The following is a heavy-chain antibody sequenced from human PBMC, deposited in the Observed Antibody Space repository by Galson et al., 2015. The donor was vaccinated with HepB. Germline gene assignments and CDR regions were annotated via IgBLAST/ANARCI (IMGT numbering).Heavy chain of an antibody. CDR1: GFSLPARGVC. D-gene: IGHD4-11*01. J-gene: IGHJ3*01. CDR2: LSWEVNL. CDR3: AHYPTFSPSHHAFAV. V-gene: IGHV2-5*02. Sequence: ALVKPTQTLRLTCSFSGFSLPARGVCAAWNRQPPGNALEWLVVLSWEVNLRYNPSLESRLTSTKDTSQNQVVVTLTNVDPVDTATYFCAHYPTFSPSHHAFAVWGKGTRVIVSS.